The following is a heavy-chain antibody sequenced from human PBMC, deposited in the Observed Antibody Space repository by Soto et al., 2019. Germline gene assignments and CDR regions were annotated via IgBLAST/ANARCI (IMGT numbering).Heavy chain of an antibody. J-gene: IGHJ6*02. CDR2: ISYDGSNQ. CDR1: GFTFSRYD. V-gene: IGHV3-30*03. D-gene: IGHD3-10*02. CDR3: ARDHGMFLSYYYYGMDV. Sequence: QVQLVESGGGAVPPGRSLRLSCAASGFTFSRYDIHWVRQAPGKGLEWVALISYDGSNQYFGDSVKGRFTISRDNSKDTVYLQMNNLRGEDSAVYYCARDHGMFLSYYYYGMDVWGQGTTVTVSS.